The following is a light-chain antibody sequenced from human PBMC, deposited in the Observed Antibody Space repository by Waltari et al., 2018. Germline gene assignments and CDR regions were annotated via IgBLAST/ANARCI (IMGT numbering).Light chain of an antibody. J-gene: IGLJ1*01. CDR2: EVN. Sequence: QSALTQPRSVSGSPGQSVTISCTGTSSDVGGYNYVSWYQHHPGKAPKVMISEVNKRPSGVHDRFSASKSGNTDSLTISGLQAEDEAEYYCCSYAGSYTYYVFGGGTKVTVL. V-gene: IGLV2-11*01. CDR1: SSDVGGYNY. CDR3: CSYAGSYTYYV.